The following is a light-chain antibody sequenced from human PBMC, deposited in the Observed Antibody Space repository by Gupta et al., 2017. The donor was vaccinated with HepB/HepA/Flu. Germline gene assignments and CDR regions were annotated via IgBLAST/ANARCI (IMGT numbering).Light chain of an antibody. J-gene: IGLJ3*02. V-gene: IGLV1-40*01. Sequence: QSVLTQPPSVSGAPGQTVIISCTGSSSNIGAGYDVHWYQQLPGTAPKLLISANSNRPSGVPDRVSGSKSGTSASLAITGLQTEDEADYYCQSYDSGLSTAWVFGGGTKLTVL. CDR1: SSNIGAGYD. CDR2: ANS. CDR3: QSYDSGLSTAWV.